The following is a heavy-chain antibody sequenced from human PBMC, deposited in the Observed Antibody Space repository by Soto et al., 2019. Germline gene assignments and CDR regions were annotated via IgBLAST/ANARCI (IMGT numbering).Heavy chain of an antibody. CDR2: IYHSGST. CDR1: GGSISSYY. CDR3: ARGRPPLRPLSWFAP. J-gene: IGHJ5*02. V-gene: IGHV4-59*12. Sequence: PSETLSLTCTVSGGSISSYYWSWIRQPPGKGLEWIGEIYHSGSTNYNPSLKSRVTISVDTSKNQFSLKLSSVTAADTAVYYCARGRPPLRPLSWFAPWGQGTLVTVPS. D-gene: IGHD4-17*01.